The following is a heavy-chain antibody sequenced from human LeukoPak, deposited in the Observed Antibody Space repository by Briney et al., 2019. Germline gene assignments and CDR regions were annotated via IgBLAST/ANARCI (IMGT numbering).Heavy chain of an antibody. V-gene: IGHV3-74*01. Sequence: GGSLRLSCAASGFTLSSYWMHWVRQAPGKGLVWVSRINGAASSTRYADSVKGRFTISRDNAKNTLYLQMNSLRADDTAIYYCVSGTALNYWGQGTLVTVSS. CDR2: INGAASST. J-gene: IGHJ4*01. CDR1: GFTLSSYW. D-gene: IGHD3-3*02. CDR3: VSGTALNY.